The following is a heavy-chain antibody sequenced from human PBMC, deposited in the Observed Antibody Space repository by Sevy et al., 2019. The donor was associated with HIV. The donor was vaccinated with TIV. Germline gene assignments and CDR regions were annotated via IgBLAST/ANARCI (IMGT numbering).Heavy chain of an antibody. CDR3: AKGFCSGGTCPRDYYYYGMDV. CDR1: EFTFSSYA. Sequence: GGSLRLSCAASEFTFSSYAMSWVRQAPGKGLEWVSSISGSGRYTYYAHSVEGRFTISRDNSKNTLYVQMNSLRAEDTAVYYCAKGFCSGGTCPRDYYYYGMDVWGHGTTVTVSS. CDR2: ISGSGRYT. V-gene: IGHV3-23*01. D-gene: IGHD2-15*01. J-gene: IGHJ6*02.